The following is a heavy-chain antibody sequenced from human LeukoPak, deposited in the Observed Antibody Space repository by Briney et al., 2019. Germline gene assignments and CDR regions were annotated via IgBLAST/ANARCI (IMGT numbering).Heavy chain of an antibody. J-gene: IGHJ4*02. Sequence: GGSLRLSCAASGFTLSNYGMNWVRQAPGKGLEWVSGISGSGGSTDYADSVKGRFTVSRDNSKNTVYLQMNRLRVEDTAVYYCAPRVGDWGQGTLVTVSS. CDR3: APRVGD. CDR1: GFTLSNYG. CDR2: ISGSGGST. V-gene: IGHV3-23*01. D-gene: IGHD3-10*01.